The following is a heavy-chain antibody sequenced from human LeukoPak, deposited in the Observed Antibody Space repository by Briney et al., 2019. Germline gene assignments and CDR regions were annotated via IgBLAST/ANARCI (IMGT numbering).Heavy chain of an antibody. D-gene: IGHD4-17*01. Sequence: GGSLRLSCVASGFTVSSNYMSWVRQAPGKGREGVSVIYSGGSTYYADYVKGRFTISRDNSKNTLYLQMNSLRAEDTAVYYCAREIYGDYFDYWGQGTLVTVSS. CDR3: AREIYGDYFDY. V-gene: IGHV3-53*01. CDR1: GFTVSSNY. CDR2: IYSGGST. J-gene: IGHJ4*02.